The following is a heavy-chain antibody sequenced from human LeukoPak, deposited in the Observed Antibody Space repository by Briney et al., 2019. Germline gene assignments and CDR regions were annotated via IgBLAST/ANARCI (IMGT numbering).Heavy chain of an antibody. CDR1: GFTFDDYG. V-gene: IGHV3-20*01. D-gene: IGHD2-2*01. CDR2: INWNGGST. J-gene: IGHJ5*02. Sequence: GGSLRLSCAASGFTFDDYGMSWVRQAPGKGLEWVSGINWNGGSTGYADSVKGRFTISRDNAKNSLYLQMNSLRAEDTALYHCARDEGYCSSTSCPTNWFDHWGQGTLVTVSS. CDR3: ARDEGYCSSTSCPTNWFDH.